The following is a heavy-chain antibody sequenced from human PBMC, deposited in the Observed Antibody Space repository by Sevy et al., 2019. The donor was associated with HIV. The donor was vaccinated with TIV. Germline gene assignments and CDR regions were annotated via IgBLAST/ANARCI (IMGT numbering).Heavy chain of an antibody. CDR1: AFTFSTSA. D-gene: IGHD3-3*01. Sequence: ASVKVSCKASAFTFSTSAVQWVRQSRGQRLEWIGWIVVGSGSTNCAQKFQGRVTFTRDMSTNTASMEMSSLRADDTAVYYCAATTDTIFGVVLMNNWFDPWGQGTLVTVSS. J-gene: IGHJ5*02. CDR2: IVVGSGST. CDR3: AATTDTIFGVVLMNNWFDP. V-gene: IGHV1-58*01.